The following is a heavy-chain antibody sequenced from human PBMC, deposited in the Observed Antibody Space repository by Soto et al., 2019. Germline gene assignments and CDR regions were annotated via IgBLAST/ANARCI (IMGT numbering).Heavy chain of an antibody. V-gene: IGHV1-69*06. J-gene: IGHJ4*02. CDR2: IIPIFGTA. D-gene: IGHD1-26*01. CDR3: ARARVHHPIVGASPFDY. CDR1: GGTFSSYA. Sequence: EASVKVSCKASGGTFSSYAISWVRQAPGQGLEWMGGIIPIFGTANYAQKLQGRVTITADKSTRTAYMELSSLRSEETAGYYCARARVHHPIVGASPFDYWGQGTLVTVSS.